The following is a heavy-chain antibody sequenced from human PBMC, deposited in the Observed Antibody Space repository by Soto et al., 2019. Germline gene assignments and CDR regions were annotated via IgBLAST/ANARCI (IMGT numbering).Heavy chain of an antibody. CDR3: AREYSSFEY. D-gene: IGHD4-4*01. CDR2: IHYSGYT. J-gene: IGHJ4*02. V-gene: IGHV4-59*01. CDR1: DGAISTYY. Sequence: QVQLQESGPGLVKPSETLSLTGTVSDGAISTYYWHWIRQPPGKGLEWIGYIHYSGYTSYNPSLKSRVTIAVDTSKTQFSVRLHSVTAADTAVYYCAREYSSFEYWGQGALVTVS.